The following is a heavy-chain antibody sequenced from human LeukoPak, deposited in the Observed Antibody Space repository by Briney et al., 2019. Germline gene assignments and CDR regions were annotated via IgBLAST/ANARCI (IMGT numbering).Heavy chain of an antibody. CDR1: GFTFSSYW. CDR2: VNSAGSST. D-gene: IGHD5-18*01. V-gene: IGHV3-74*01. CDR3: ARDRGYSQDY. Sequence: PGGSLRLSCAASGFTFSSYWMHWVRQAPGKGLVWVSHVNSAGSSTSYADSVKGRFTISRDNAKNTLYLQMNSLRAEDTAVYYCARDRGYSQDYWGQGTLVIVSS. J-gene: IGHJ4*02.